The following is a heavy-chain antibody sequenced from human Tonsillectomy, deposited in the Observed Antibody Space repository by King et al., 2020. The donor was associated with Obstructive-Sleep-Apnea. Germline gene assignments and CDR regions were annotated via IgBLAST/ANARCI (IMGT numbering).Heavy chain of an antibody. J-gene: IGHJ5*02. D-gene: IGHD3-10*01. CDR3: ARVENYYGSGTRKWFDP. V-gene: IGHV4-59*08. CDR1: GGSISSYY. Sequence: QLQESGPGLVKPSETLSLTCTVSGGSISSYYWSWIRQPPGKGLEWIGYIYYSGSTNYNPSLKSRVTISVDTSKNQFSLKLSSVTAADTAVYYCARVENYYGSGTRKWFDPWGHGTLVTVSS. CDR2: IYYSGST.